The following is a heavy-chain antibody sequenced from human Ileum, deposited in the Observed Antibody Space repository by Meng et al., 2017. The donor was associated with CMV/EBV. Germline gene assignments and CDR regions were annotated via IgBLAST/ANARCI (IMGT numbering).Heavy chain of an antibody. CDR1: FTFGSYA. D-gene: IGHD2-2*01. CDR3: AKGLLGYCSSTSCYPFDY. V-gene: IGHV3-23*01. Sequence: FTFGSYAMSWVRQAPGKGLEWVSAISGSGGSTYYADSVKGRFTISRDNSKNTLYLQMNSLRAEDTAVYYCAKGLLGYCSSTSCYPFDYWGQGTLVTVSS. CDR2: ISGSGGST. J-gene: IGHJ4*02.